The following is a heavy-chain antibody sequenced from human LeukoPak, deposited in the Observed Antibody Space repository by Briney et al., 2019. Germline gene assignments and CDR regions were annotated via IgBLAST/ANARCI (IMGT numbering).Heavy chain of an antibody. CDR1: GFTVSSNC. Sequence: GGSLRLSCAVSGFTVSSNCKSWVRHAPGKGLEWVSVIYSDGSTISADSVKGRFTLSRDKSKNTLYFSMNSLRAEDTAVYYCARDLVNFYRDYWGQGTLVTVSA. CDR2: IYSDGST. D-gene: IGHD2/OR15-2a*01. CDR3: ARDLVNFYRDY. J-gene: IGHJ4*02. V-gene: IGHV3-66*01.